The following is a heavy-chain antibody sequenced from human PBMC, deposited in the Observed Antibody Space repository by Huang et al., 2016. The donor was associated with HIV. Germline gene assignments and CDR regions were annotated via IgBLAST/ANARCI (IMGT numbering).Heavy chain of an antibody. Sequence: EVQLVDSGGGLVKPGGSLRLSCAASGFSVDSFNMFWVRQTPAKGLQWVASISPSCSFIEYADSVKGRFSISRDNAKNSLYLQMNSLRGEDTAVYYCVKDRGQQLSPFDSWGQGTLVTVSS. J-gene: IGHJ4*02. CDR2: ISPSCSFI. D-gene: IGHD6-13*01. CDR1: GFSVDSFN. CDR3: VKDRGQQLSPFDS. V-gene: IGHV3-21*01.